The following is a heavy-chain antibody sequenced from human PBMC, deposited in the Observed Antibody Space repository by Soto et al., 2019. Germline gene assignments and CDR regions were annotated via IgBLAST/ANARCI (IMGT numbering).Heavy chain of an antibody. V-gene: IGHV1-2*02. D-gene: IGHD2-2*02. CDR2: INPNSGGT. CDR3: AASRGYCSNTNCYNTPFDY. CDR1: GYTFTGYY. Sequence: ASVKVSCKASGYTFTGYYMHWVRQAPGQGLEWMGWINPNSGGTNYAQKFQGRVTLTRDTSISTAYMELSRLRSDDTAVYFCAASRGYCSNTNCYNTPFDYWGQGTLVTVSS. J-gene: IGHJ4*02.